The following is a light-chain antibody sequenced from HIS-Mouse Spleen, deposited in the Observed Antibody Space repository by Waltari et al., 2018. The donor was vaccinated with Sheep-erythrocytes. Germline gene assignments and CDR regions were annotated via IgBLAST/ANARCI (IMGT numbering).Light chain of an antibody. CDR1: SSDVGSYNR. J-gene: IGLJ3*02. V-gene: IGLV2-23*01. CDR2: EGS. Sequence: QSALTQPASVSGSPGQSTTLSCTGTSSDVGSYNRVSWYHQHPGKAPKLMIYEGSKRPSGVSNRFSGSKSGNTASLTISGLQAEDEADYYCCSYAGSSTPWVFGGGTKLTVL. CDR3: CSYAGSSTPWV.